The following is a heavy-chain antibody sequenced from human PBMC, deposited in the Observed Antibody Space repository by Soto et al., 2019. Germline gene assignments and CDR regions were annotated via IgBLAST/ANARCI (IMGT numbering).Heavy chain of an antibody. D-gene: IGHD2-2*01. V-gene: IGHV1-69*02. CDR3: ARAGSDCSSTSCYLGGSYYYYYMDV. J-gene: IGHJ6*03. CDR1: GGTFSSYT. CDR2: IIPILGIA. Sequence: QVQLVQSGAEVKKPGSSVKVSCKASGGTFSSYTISWVRQAPGQGLEWMGRIIPILGIANYAQKFQGRVTLTADKSTSTAYMELSSLRSEDTAVYYCARAGSDCSSTSCYLGGSYYYYYMDVWGKGTTVTVSS.